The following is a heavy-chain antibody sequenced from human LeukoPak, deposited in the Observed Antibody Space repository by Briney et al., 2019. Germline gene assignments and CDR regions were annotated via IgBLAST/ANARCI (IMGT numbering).Heavy chain of an antibody. Sequence: GASVKVSCKVSGYTLTELSMHWVRQAPGKGLEWMGGFDPEDGETIYAQKFQGRVTMTEDTSTDTAYMELSSLRSEDTAVYYCATVSLDSSSWQNPSDYWGQGTLVTVSS. V-gene: IGHV1-24*01. CDR2: FDPEDGET. CDR1: GYTLTELS. J-gene: IGHJ4*02. CDR3: ATVSLDSSSWQNPSDY. D-gene: IGHD6-13*01.